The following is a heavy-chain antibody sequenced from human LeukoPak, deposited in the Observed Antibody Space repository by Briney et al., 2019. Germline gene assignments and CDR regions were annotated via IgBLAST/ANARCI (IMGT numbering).Heavy chain of an antibody. CDR2: IYYSGST. CDR3: AGTTYSYGSSYYYYMDI. J-gene: IGHJ6*03. Sequence: SETLSLTCTVSGGSISSSSYYWGWIRQPPGKGLEWIGSIYYSGSTYYNPSLRSRATISLDTSKNHFSLKLSSVTTADTAVYYCAGTTYSYGSSYYYYMDIWGEGTTVTVSS. V-gene: IGHV4-39*02. CDR1: GGSISSSSYY. D-gene: IGHD5-18*01.